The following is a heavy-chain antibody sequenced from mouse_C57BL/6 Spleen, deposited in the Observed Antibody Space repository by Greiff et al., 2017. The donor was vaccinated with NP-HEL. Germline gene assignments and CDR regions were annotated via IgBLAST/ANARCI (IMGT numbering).Heavy chain of an antibody. D-gene: IGHD4-1*01. J-gene: IGHJ4*01. CDR2: IHPNSGST. CDR1: GYTFTSYW. Sequence: QVQLQQPGAELVKPGASVKLSCKASGYTFTSYWLHWVKQRPGQGLEWIGMIHPNSGSTNYNEKFKSKATLTVDKSSSTAYMQLSSLTSEDAAVYYCATRTGRDYAMDYWGQGTSVTVSS. V-gene: IGHV1-64*01. CDR3: ATRTGRDYAMDY.